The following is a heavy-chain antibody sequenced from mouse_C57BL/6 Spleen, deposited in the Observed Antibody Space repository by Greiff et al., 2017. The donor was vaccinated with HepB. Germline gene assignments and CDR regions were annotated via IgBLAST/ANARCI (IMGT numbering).Heavy chain of an antibody. V-gene: IGHV1-15*01. Sequence: QVQLQQSGAELVRPGASVTLSCKASGYTFTDYEMHWVKQTPVHGLEWIGAIDPETGGTAYNQKFKGKAILTADKSSSTAYMELRSLTSEDSAVYYCTRSGYYGRNFDYWGQGTTLTVSS. D-gene: IGHD1-1*01. CDR3: TRSGYYGRNFDY. J-gene: IGHJ2*01. CDR1: GYTFTDYE. CDR2: IDPETGGT.